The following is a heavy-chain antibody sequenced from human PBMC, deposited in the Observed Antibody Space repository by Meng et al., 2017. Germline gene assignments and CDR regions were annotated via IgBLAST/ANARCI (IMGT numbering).Heavy chain of an antibody. CDR3: ARTARLDYGDYGLPDQPYYYYYGMDV. CDR1: GGTFSSYA. CDR2: IIPIFGTA. Sequence: SVKVSCKASGGTFSSYAISWVRQAPGQGLEWMGGIIPIFGTANYAQKFQGRVTITADKSTSTAYMELSRLRSEDTAVYYCARTARLDYGDYGLPDQPYYYYYGMDVWGQGTTVTVSS. D-gene: IGHD4-17*01. V-gene: IGHV1-69*06. J-gene: IGHJ6*02.